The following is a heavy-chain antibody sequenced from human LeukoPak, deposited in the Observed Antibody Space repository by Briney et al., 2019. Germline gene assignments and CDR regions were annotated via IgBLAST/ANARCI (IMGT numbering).Heavy chain of an antibody. J-gene: IGHJ3*02. Sequence: SETLSLTCTVSDGSISSYYWSWIRQPPGKGLEWIGYIYYSGSTNYNPSLKSRVTISVDTSKNQFSLKLSSVTAADTAVYYCARDLSNWNDVSAFDIWGQGTMVTVSS. CDR1: DGSISSYY. D-gene: IGHD1-20*01. CDR3: ARDLSNWNDVSAFDI. CDR2: IYYSGST. V-gene: IGHV4-59*01.